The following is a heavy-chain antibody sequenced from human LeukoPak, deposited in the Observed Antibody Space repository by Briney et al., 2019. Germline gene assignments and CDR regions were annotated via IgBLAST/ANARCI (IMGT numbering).Heavy chain of an antibody. CDR1: GASITNSNTY. CDR3: ARDPALVWANWYFDP. CDR2: VSYSGST. V-gene: IGHV4-31*03. J-gene: IGHJ2*01. Sequence: PSETLSLTCTVSGASITNSNTYWTWIRQFPGKGLEWIGYVSYSGSTLYNPSLRSRVIISSDTSKNQFFLKLNSVTAADRALYFCARDPALVWANWYFDPWGRGILVTVSS. D-gene: IGHD3-16*01.